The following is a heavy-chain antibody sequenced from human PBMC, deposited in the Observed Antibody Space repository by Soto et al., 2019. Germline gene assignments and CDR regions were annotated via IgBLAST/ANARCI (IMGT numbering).Heavy chain of an antibody. CDR1: GYTFTSYD. D-gene: IGHD6-13*01. J-gene: IGHJ5*02. CDR2: MNPNSGNT. Sequence: QVQLVQSGAEVKKPGASVKVSCKASGYTFTSYDINWVRQATGQGLEWMGWMNPNSGNTGYEQKFQGRVTKTRNTSITTAYRRPSNRRSEYTALHYCATLGMAAADPGGYNGFDPWGQGTLVTVSS. V-gene: IGHV1-8*01. CDR3: ATLGMAAADPGGYNGFDP.